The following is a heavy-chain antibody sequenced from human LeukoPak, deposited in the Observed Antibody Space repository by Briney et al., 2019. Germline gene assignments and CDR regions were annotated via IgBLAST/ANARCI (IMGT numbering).Heavy chain of an antibody. V-gene: IGHV4-59*01. CDR1: GGSISSYY. Sequence: SETLSLTCTVSGGSISSYYWSWIRQPPGKGLEWIGYIYYSGSTNYNPSLKSRVTISVDTSKNQFSLKLSSVTAADTAVYYCARDLSSSSYNWFDPWGQGTLVSVSS. CDR3: ARDLSSSSYNWFDP. D-gene: IGHD6-6*01. J-gene: IGHJ5*02. CDR2: IYYSGST.